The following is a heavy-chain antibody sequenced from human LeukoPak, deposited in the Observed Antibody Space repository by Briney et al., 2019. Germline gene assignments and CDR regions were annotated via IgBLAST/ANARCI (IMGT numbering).Heavy chain of an antibody. CDR1: GFTFSRYA. J-gene: IGHJ4*02. CDR3: AVAYGGYDWEGGFDY. CDR2: ISTNGGST. Sequence: GGSLRLSCAVSGFTFSRYALLCVRQAPGKGLEYVSSISTNGGSTYYANSVKGRFTISRDNSKNTLFLQLGSLRAEDMAVYYCAVAYGGYDWEGGFDYWGQGTLVTVSS. V-gene: IGHV3-64*01. D-gene: IGHD5-12*01.